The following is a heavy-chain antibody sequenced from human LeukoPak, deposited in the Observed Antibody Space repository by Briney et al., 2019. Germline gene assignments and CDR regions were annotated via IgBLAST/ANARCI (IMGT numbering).Heavy chain of an antibody. D-gene: IGHD5-12*01. CDR2: IHPRDSET. CDR1: GYSFTNYW. Sequence: GESLKISCQGSGYSFTNYWIGWVRQMPGQGPEWIGIIHPRDSETVYTPSFQGQVTISADKSISTAYLQWSSLKASDTAMYYCARPKSGYDSNFDYWGQGTLVTVSS. CDR3: ARPKSGYDSNFDY. J-gene: IGHJ4*02. V-gene: IGHV5-51*01.